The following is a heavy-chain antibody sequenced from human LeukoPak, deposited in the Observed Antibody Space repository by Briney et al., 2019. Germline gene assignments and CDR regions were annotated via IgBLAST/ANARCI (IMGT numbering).Heavy chain of an antibody. Sequence: SETLSLTCAVYGGSFSGYYWSWIRQPPGKGLEWIGEINHSGSTNYNPSLKSRVTISVDTSKNQFSLKLSSVTAADTAVYYCARVDYGDYTDIDPWGQGTLVTVSS. J-gene: IGHJ5*02. CDR2: INHSGST. V-gene: IGHV4-34*01. D-gene: IGHD4-17*01. CDR1: GGSFSGYY. CDR3: ARVDYGDYTDIDP.